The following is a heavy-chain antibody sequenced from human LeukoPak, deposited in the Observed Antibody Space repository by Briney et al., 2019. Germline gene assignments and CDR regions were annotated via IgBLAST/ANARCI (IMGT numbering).Heavy chain of an antibody. CDR3: AGGGGIRKNWFDP. J-gene: IGHJ5*02. CDR1: GYTFTGYY. CDR2: INPNSGGT. V-gene: IGHV1-2*02. Sequence: ASVKVSCKASGYTFTGYYMHWVRQAPGQGLEWMGWINPNSGGTNYAQKFQGRVTMTRDTSISTAYMERSRLRSDDTAVYYFAGGGGIRKNWFDPWGQGTLVTVSS. D-gene: IGHD1-14*01.